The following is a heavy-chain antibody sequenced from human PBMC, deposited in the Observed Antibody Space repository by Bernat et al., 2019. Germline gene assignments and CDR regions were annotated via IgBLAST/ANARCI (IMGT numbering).Heavy chain of an antibody. V-gene: IGHV3-64D*06. CDR3: VKDEWSGYDDFAD. CDR1: GFTFSSYA. D-gene: IGHD5-12*01. J-gene: IGHJ4*02. CDR2: ISSNGGST. Sequence: EVQLVESGGGLVQPGGSLRLSCSASGFTFSSYAMHWVRQAPGKGLEYVSAISSNGGSTYYADSVKGRFTISRDNSKNTLYLQMSSLRAEDTAVYYCVKDEWSGYDDFADWGQGTLVTVSS.